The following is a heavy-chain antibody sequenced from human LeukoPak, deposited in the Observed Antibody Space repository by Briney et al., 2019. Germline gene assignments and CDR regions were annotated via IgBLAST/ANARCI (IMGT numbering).Heavy chain of an antibody. CDR3: ARHWVVTPNY. J-gene: IGHJ4*02. D-gene: IGHD4-23*01. Sequence: SETLSLTCTVSGGSVSSGSYYWSWIRQPPGKGLEWIGYIYYSGSTNYNPSLKSRVTISVDTSKNQFSLKLTSVTAADTAVYYCARHWVVTPNYWGQGTLVTVSS. CDR1: GGSVSSGSYY. CDR2: IYYSGST. V-gene: IGHV4-61*01.